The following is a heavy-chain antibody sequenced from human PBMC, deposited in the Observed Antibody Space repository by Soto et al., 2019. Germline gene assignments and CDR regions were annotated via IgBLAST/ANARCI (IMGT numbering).Heavy chain of an antibody. CDR3: ARADRDSSSWSYYYGMDV. CDR1: GFTFSSYS. D-gene: IGHD6-13*01. Sequence: GGSLRLSCAASGFTFSSYSMNWVRQAPGKGLEWVSYISSSSSTIYYADSVKGRLTISRENAKNSLYLQMNSLRDEDTAVYYCARADRDSSSWSYYYGMDVWGQGTTVTVSS. CDR2: ISSSSSTI. V-gene: IGHV3-48*02. J-gene: IGHJ6*02.